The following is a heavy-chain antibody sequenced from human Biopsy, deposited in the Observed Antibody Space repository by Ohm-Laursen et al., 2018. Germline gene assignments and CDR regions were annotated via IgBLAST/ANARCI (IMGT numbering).Heavy chain of an antibody. CDR1: GKTFSAYY. D-gene: IGHD2-15*01. V-gene: IGHV4-34*08. Sequence: GTLSLTCAVYGKTFSAYYWSWIRQPPGKGLVWIGQINQSGRTNYNPSLKSRVNISADKSNNQFSLKLTSVTSADTAVYFCGNEVHGRDYWGLGALVTVSS. CDR2: INQSGRT. J-gene: IGHJ4*02. CDR3: GNEVHGRDY.